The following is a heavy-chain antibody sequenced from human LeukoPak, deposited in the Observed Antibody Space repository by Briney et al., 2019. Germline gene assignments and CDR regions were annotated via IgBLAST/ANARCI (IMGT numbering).Heavy chain of an antibody. CDR1: GFTFSSYW. V-gene: IGHV3-7*01. CDR3: ARDPKSGWYYFDY. CDR2: IKQDGSEK. Sequence: HAGGSLRLSCAASGFTFSSYWMSWVRQAPGKGLEWVANIKQDGSEKYYVDSVKGRFTISRDNAKNSLYLQMNSLRAEDTAVYYCARDPKSGWYYFDYWGQGTLVTVSS. J-gene: IGHJ4*02. D-gene: IGHD6-19*01.